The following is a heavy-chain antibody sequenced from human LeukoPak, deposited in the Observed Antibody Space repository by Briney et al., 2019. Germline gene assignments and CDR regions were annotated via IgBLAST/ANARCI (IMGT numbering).Heavy chain of an antibody. V-gene: IGHV3-9*01. Sequence: GGSLRLSCAASGFTFDDYAMHWVRQVPGEGLEWVSGISWNRNTIGYADSVRGRFAIFRDDGTNPLYLQMNSLRAEDTALYYCAKDADDSGDYVGIDYWGQGTLVTVSS. D-gene: IGHD4-17*01. CDR2: ISWNRNTI. J-gene: IGHJ4*02. CDR3: AKDADDSGDYVGIDY. CDR1: GFTFDDYA.